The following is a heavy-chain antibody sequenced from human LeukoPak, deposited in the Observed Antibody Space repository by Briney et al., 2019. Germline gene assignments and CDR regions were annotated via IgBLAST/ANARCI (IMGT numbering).Heavy chain of an antibody. Sequence: SQTLSLTCTVSGGSISSGGYYWSWIRQHPGKGLEWIGYIYYSGSTYYNPSLKSRVTISVDTSKNQFSLKLSSVTAADTAVYYCARVNYYDSSGYYYQPYYFDYWGQEPWSPSPQ. J-gene: IGHJ4*01. CDR1: GGSISSGGYY. V-gene: IGHV4-31*03. CDR2: IYYSGST. D-gene: IGHD3-22*01. CDR3: ARVNYYDSSGYYYQPYYFDY.